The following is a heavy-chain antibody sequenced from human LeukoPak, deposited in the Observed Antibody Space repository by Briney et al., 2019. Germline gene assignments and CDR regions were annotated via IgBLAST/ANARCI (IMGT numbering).Heavy chain of an antibody. CDR2: IIPIFGTA. J-gene: IGHJ3*02. Sequence: ASVKVSCKASGGTFSSYAISWVRQAPGQGLEWMGGIIPIFGTANYAQKFQGRVTITADKSTGTAYMELSSLRSEDTAVYYCARPWTIAVAGTDPNPYDAFDIWGQGTMVTVSS. CDR1: GGTFSSYA. V-gene: IGHV1-69*06. D-gene: IGHD6-19*01. CDR3: ARPWTIAVAGTDPNPYDAFDI.